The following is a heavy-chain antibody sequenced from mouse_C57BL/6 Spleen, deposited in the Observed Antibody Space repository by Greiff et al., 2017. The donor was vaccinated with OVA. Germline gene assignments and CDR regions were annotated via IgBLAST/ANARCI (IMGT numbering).Heavy chain of an antibody. CDR3: ARGYYDYDGGYYFDY. V-gene: IGHV1-82*01. Sequence: VKLQESGPELVKPGASVKISCKASGYAFSSSWMNWVKQRPGKGLEWIGRIYPGDGDTNYNGKFKGKATLTADKSSSTAYMQLSSLTSEDSAVYFCARGYYDYDGGYYFDYWGQGTTLTVSS. D-gene: IGHD2-4*01. CDR1: GYAFSSSW. CDR2: IYPGDGDT. J-gene: IGHJ2*01.